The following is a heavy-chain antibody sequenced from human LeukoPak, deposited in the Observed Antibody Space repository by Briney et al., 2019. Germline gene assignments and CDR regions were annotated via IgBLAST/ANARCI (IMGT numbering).Heavy chain of an antibody. CDR1: GLTFSTYT. CDR3: ARDYYDSSASATFDY. Sequence: GGSLRLSCEASGLTFSTYTVNWVRQAPGKGLEWVSSIASDTTYMKYADSVKGRFSVSRDNAKNSVFLEMKSPRADDTAVYFCARDYYDSSASATFDYWGRGTLVTVSS. D-gene: IGHD3-22*01. V-gene: IGHV3-21*06. CDR2: IASDTTYM. J-gene: IGHJ4*02.